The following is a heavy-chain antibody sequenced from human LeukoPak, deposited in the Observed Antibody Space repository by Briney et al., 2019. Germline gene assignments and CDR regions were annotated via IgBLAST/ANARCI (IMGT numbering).Heavy chain of an antibody. J-gene: IGHJ4*02. CDR1: GFTFSSYA. CDR3: ARDSSSGWYNYPDY. Sequence: GGSLRLSCAASGFTFSSYAMHWVRRAPGKGLEYVSAISSNGGSTYYANSVKGRFTISRDNSKNTLYLQMGSLRAEDMAVYYCARDSSSGWYNYPDYWGQGTLVTVSS. D-gene: IGHD6-19*01. CDR2: ISSNGGST. V-gene: IGHV3-64*01.